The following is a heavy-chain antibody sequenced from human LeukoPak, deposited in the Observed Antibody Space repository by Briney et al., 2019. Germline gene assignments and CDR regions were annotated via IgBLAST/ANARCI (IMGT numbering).Heavy chain of an antibody. CDR2: ISAYNRNT. D-gene: IGHD3-22*01. Sequence: ASVKVSCKASGYTFTSYGISWVRQAPGQGLEWMGWISAYNRNTNYAQKFQGGVTMTTDTSTSTAYMELRSLRSDDTAMYYCARARYYYDTSGTPYYYMDVWGKGTTVTVSS. CDR1: GYTFTSYG. J-gene: IGHJ6*03. CDR3: ARARYYYDTSGTPYYYMDV. V-gene: IGHV1-18*01.